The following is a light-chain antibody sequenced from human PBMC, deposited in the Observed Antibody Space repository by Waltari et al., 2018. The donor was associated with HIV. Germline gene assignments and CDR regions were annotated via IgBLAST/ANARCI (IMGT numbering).Light chain of an antibody. CDR1: SGHSNYA. V-gene: IGLV4-69*01. J-gene: IGLJ2*01. Sequence: QLVLTQSPSASASLGASVRLTCTLSSGHSNYAIAWHQKQPENGPRYLMRLNSYVTYTTRDGFPDRFSGSSSWSERYLSISSLQSEDEADYYCQTWDTGVVFGGGTKLTVL. CDR3: QTWDTGVV. CDR2: LNSYVTY.